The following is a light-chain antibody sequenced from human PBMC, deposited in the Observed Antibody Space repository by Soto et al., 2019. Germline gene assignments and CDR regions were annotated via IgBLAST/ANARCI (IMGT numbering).Light chain of an antibody. V-gene: IGLV1-44*01. CDR2: DNN. CDR3: AAWDDSLNGLYV. J-gene: IGLJ1*01. CDR1: SSNIGTNT. Sequence: QSVLTQPPSASGTPGQRVTISCSGSSSNIGTNTVNWYQQLPGTAPKLLIYDNNHRPSGVPDRFSGSKSGTSASLAISGLQSEDEADYYCAAWDDSLNGLYVFGTGTKLTVL.